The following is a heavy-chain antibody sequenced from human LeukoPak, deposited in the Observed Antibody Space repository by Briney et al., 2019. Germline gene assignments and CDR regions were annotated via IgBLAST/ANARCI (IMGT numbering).Heavy chain of an antibody. V-gene: IGHV3-53*01. CDR3: ARGGSYLSAFDI. D-gene: IGHD1-26*01. CDR2: IYSGGST. J-gene: IGHJ3*02. CDR1: LFTFSNYN. Sequence: AGGSLRLSCAASLFTFSNYNMHWVRQAPGKGPEWVSIIYSGGSTFYADSVKGRFTISRDNSKNTLYLQMNSLRAEDTAVYYCARGGSYLSAFDIWGQGTMVTVSS.